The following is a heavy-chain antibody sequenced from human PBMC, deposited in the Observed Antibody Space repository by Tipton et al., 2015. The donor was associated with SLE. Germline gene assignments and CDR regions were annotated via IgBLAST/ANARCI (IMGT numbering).Heavy chain of an antibody. CDR1: GGSISSSSYY. D-gene: IGHD2-2*01. V-gene: IGHV4-39*07. CDR2: IYYSGNT. J-gene: IGHJ2*01. CDR3: ARRLVAAASDWCFGL. Sequence: LRLSCTVSGGSISSSSYYWGWIRQPPGKGLEWIGSIYYSGNTYYNPSLKNRVTISVDTSKNQFSLKLSSGAAADTAVCYCARRLVAAASDWCFGLLGRGTLVTVSA.